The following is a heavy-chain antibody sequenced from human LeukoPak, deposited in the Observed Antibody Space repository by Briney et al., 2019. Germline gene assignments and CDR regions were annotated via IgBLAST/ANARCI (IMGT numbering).Heavy chain of an antibody. V-gene: IGHV2-5*01. CDR1: GFSLSTSGVG. Sequence: SGPTLVNPTQTLTLTCTFSGFSLSTSGVGVGWIRQPPGKALEWLALIYWNDDKRYSPSLKSRLTITKDTSKNQVVLTMTNMDPVDTATYYCAHTRIAVAGTPLFDYWGQGTLVTVSS. CDR3: AHTRIAVAGTPLFDY. D-gene: IGHD6-19*01. J-gene: IGHJ4*02. CDR2: IYWNDDK.